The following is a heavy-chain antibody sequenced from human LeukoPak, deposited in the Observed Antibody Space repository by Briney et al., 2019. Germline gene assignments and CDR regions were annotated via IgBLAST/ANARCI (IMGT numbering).Heavy chain of an antibody. CDR2: IWYDGSNK. CDR1: GFTFSSYG. J-gene: IGHJ4*02. D-gene: IGHD3-22*01. V-gene: IGHV3-33*06. CDR3: AKYGFNYYDSSGYYYFDY. Sequence: GGSLRLSCAASGFTFSSYGMHWVRQAPGKGLEWVAVIWYDGSNKYYADSVKGRFTISRDNSKNTLYLQMNSLRAEDTAAYYCAKYGFNYYDSSGYYYFDYWGQGTLVTVSS.